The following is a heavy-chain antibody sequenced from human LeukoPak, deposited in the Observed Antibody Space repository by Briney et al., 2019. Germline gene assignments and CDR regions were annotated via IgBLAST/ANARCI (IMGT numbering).Heavy chain of an antibody. Sequence: ASVNVSCKASGYTFTGYFIHGVRQAPGQGLAGMGWINPNSCGTNYAQKFHGRVNMTRNTSPNTAYIELSRLRSDGTDIYYFAKESIIPAARGDYWGQGTLVTVSS. CDR1: GYTFTGYF. CDR2: INPNSCGT. D-gene: IGHD2-2*01. V-gene: IGHV1-2*02. J-gene: IGHJ4*02. CDR3: AKESIIPAARGDY.